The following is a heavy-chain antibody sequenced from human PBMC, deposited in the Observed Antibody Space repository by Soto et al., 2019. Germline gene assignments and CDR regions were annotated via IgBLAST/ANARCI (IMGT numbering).Heavy chain of an antibody. CDR2: IIPIFGTA. Sequence: PSVKVSCKASGGTFSSYAISWVRQAPGQGLEWMGGIIPIFGTANYAQKFQGRVTITADKSTSTAYMELSSLRSEDTAVYYCARSSSPLDAFDIWGQGTMVTVSS. D-gene: IGHD6-6*01. CDR1: GGTFSSYA. V-gene: IGHV1-69*06. J-gene: IGHJ3*02. CDR3: ARSSSPLDAFDI.